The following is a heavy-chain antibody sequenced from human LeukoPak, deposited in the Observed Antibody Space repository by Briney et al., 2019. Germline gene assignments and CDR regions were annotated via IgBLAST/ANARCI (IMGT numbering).Heavy chain of an antibody. CDR2: FDPEDGET. Sequence: ASVKVSCKASGYTLTELSMHWVRQAPGKGLEWMGGFDPEDGETIYAQKFQGRLTITADASTSTAYMELSSLRSEDTAVYYCASGPFLTFDHTPEGYYHYFMDVWGTGTTV. V-gene: IGHV1-24*01. D-gene: IGHD1-14*01. CDR1: GYTLTELS. CDR3: ASGPFLTFDHTPEGYYHYFMDV. J-gene: IGHJ6*03.